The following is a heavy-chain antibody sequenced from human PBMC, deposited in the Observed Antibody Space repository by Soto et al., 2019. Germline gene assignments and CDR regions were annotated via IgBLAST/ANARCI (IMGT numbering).Heavy chain of an antibody. CDR1: GGSISSSSYY. J-gene: IGHJ5*02. V-gene: IGHV4-39*01. CDR3: ASGAETGTAPIVVVPAATPGGFDP. Sequence: SETLSLTCTVSGGSISSSSYYWGWIRQPPGKGLEWIGSIYYSGSTYYNPSLKSRVTISVDTSKNEFSLKLSSMTAAETAVYYCASGAETGTAPIVVVPAATPGGFDPWGQGTLVTVSS. D-gene: IGHD2-2*01. CDR2: IYYSGST.